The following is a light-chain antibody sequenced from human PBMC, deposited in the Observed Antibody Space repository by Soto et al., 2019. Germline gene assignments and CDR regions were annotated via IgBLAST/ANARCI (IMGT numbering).Light chain of an antibody. Sequence: DIQMTQSPSTLSASVGDRVTITCRACQTITRWMAWYQQKPGKAPKLLIYDASTLESGVPSRFSGSRSGTEFTLTISSLQPDDFATYYCQQYNSYSWTFGQGTKVDIK. CDR2: DAS. CDR3: QQYNSYSWT. V-gene: IGKV1-5*01. J-gene: IGKJ1*01. CDR1: QTITRW.